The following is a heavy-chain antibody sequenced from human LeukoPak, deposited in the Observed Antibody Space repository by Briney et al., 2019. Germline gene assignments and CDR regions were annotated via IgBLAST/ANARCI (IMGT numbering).Heavy chain of an antibody. CDR3: AREAGDIVVVPAASPLNWFDP. CDR1: GGTFSSYA. V-gene: IGHV1-69*05. D-gene: IGHD2-2*01. CDR2: IIPIFGTA. Sequence: ASVKVSCKASGGTFSSYAISWVRQAPGQGLEWMGGIIPIFGTANYAQKFQGRVTITTDESTSTAYMGLSSLRSEDTAVYYCAREAGDIVVVPAASPLNWFDPWGQGTLVTVSS. J-gene: IGHJ5*02.